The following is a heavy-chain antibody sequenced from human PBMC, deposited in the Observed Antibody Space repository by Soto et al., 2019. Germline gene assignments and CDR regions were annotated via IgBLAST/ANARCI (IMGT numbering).Heavy chain of an antibody. V-gene: IGHV3-23*01. CDR1: GFTFSSYA. Sequence: RRLSCAASGFTFSSYAMSWVRQAPGQGPEWVSAISGSGGSTYYADSVKGRFTISRDNSKNTLYLQMNSLRAEDTAVYYCAKDIEYCSSTSCYTGANFGYWGQGTLVTVSS. CDR3: AKDIEYCSSTSCYTGANFGY. CDR2: ISGSGGST. D-gene: IGHD2-2*02. J-gene: IGHJ4*02.